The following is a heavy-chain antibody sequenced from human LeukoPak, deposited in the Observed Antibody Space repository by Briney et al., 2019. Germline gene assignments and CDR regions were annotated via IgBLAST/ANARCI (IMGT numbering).Heavy chain of an antibody. J-gene: IGHJ4*02. CDR3: ASSIRGIISLAGE. CDR2: IYSGGRT. Sequence: PGGSLRLSCAASGFTFSDYYMSWIRQAPGKGLEWVSGIYSGGRTDYADSVKGRFTISRDSSKNTLYLQMNSLTAEDTSVYYCASSIRGIISLAGEWGQGTLVTVSS. CDR1: GFTFSDYY. D-gene: IGHD6-19*01. V-gene: IGHV3-66*01.